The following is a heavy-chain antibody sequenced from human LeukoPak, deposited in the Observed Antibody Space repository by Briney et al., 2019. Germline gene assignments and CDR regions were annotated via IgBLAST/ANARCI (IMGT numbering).Heavy chain of an antibody. Sequence: SETLSLTCTVSGGSISSYYWSWIRQPPGKGLERIGFIYYSGSTNYNPSLKGRVTISVDTSKNQFSLKLSSVTAADTAVYYCARVPVTTLHYYYYYGMDVWGQGTTVTVSS. CDR1: GGSISSYY. V-gene: IGHV4-59*01. CDR3: ARVPVTTLHYYYYYGMDV. D-gene: IGHD4-17*01. CDR2: IYYSGST. J-gene: IGHJ6*02.